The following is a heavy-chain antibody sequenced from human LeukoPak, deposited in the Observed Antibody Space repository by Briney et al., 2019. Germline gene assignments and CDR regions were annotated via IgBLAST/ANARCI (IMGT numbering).Heavy chain of an antibody. Sequence: GASVKVSCKASGYTFTGYYMHWVRQAPGQGLEWMGWINPNSGGTNYAQKFQGRVTITRDTSISTAYMELSRLRSDDTAVYYCARDFPEQLDIFDYWGQGTLVTVSS. CDR3: ARDFPEQLDIFDY. V-gene: IGHV1-2*02. J-gene: IGHJ4*02. D-gene: IGHD1/OR15-1a*01. CDR2: INPNSGGT. CDR1: GYTFTGYY.